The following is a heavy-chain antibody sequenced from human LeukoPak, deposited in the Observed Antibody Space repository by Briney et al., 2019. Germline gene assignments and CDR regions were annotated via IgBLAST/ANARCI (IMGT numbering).Heavy chain of an antibody. Sequence: PSETLSLTCTVSGGSISSSSYYWGWIRQPPGKGLEWIGSIYYSGSTYYNPSLKSRVTIFVDTSKHQFSLKLSSVTAADTAVYYCARMQGAQLLFYYYYYMDVWGKGTTVTVSS. V-gene: IGHV4-39*01. CDR2: IYYSGST. D-gene: IGHD2-2*01. CDR1: GGSISSSSYY. J-gene: IGHJ6*03. CDR3: ARMQGAQLLFYYYYYMDV.